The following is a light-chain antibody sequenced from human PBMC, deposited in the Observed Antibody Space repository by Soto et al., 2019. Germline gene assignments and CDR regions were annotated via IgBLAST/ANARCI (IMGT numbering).Light chain of an antibody. CDR3: QQRNDWPWT. J-gene: IGKJ1*01. Sequence: TVMTQSPATLSVSVGERVTLSCRASQSVRNNLAWYQQKPGQAPRLLIYGASTRATDVPARFSGSGSGTDFTLTISSLEPEDFAVYFCQQRNDWPWTFGQGSKVDI. CDR1: QSVRNN. V-gene: IGKV3-15*01. CDR2: GAS.